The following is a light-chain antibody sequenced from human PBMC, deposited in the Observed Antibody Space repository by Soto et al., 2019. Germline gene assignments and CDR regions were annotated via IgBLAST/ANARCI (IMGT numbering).Light chain of an antibody. CDR2: EVS. V-gene: IGLV2-14*01. Sequence: QSVLTHPASASWSPGHSITISCTGTSSDVGGYDYVSWYQLHPGKAPKLMVFEVSNRPSGVSYRFSGSKSGNTASLTISGLQAEDAADSFCSSYSISTAYLFGTGTKV. J-gene: IGLJ1*01. CDR3: SSYSISTAYL. CDR1: SSDVGGYDY.